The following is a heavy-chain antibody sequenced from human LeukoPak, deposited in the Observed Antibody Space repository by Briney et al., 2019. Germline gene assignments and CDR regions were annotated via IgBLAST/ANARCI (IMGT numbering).Heavy chain of an antibody. CDR3: AKDSSSWYYFDY. D-gene: IGHD6-13*01. CDR1: GFTVSSNY. Sequence: LSGGSLRLSCAASGFTVSSNYMSWVRQDPGKGLEWVSGISWNSGSIGYADSVKGRFTISRDNAKNSLYLQMNSLRAEDTALYYCAKDSSSWYYFDYWGQGTLVTVSS. CDR2: ISWNSGSI. J-gene: IGHJ4*02. V-gene: IGHV3-9*01.